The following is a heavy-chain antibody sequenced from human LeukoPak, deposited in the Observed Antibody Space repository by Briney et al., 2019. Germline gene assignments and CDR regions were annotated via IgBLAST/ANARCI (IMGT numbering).Heavy chain of an antibody. V-gene: IGHV4-59*01. J-gene: IGHJ4*02. CDR2: IYYSGST. CDR1: GDSISSFY. D-gene: IGHD3-10*01. Sequence: SETLSLTCTVSGDSISSFYWNWVRQPPGKGLEWIGYIYYSGSTNCNPSLKSRVTISIDTSKNQFSLKLRSVTAADTAVYYCAREVPIVRGLRWDYWGQGTLVTVSS. CDR3: AREVPIVRGLRWDY.